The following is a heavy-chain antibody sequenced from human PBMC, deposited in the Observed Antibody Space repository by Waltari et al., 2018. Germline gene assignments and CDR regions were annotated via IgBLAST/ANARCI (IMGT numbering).Heavy chain of an antibody. Sequence: QLQLQESGPGLVKPSETLSLTCTVSGAPISSSSYYWVWILQSPGTGLEGIGIWYYNGTTYYHPSLKGRVTISVDTSKMQFFLKLSSVTASDTAMYYCARYPAVVYAKVDPWGQGTLVIVSS. CDR2: WYYNGTT. J-gene: IGHJ5*02. CDR3: ARYPAVVYAKVDP. V-gene: IGHV4-39*01. D-gene: IGHD2-8*02. CDR1: GAPISSSSYY.